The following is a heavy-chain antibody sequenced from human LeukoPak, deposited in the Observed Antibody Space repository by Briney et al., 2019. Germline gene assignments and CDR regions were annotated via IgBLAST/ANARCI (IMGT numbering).Heavy chain of an antibody. CDR2: INHSGST. CDR3: ARGLRCHRLGYCKAPSVYGMDV. V-gene: IGHV4-34*01. Sequence: SETLSLTCAVYGGSFSGYYWSWIRQPPGKGLEWMGEINHSGSTNYNPSLKSRVTISVDTSKNQFSLKLSSVTAADTAVYYCARGLRCHRLGYCKAPSVYGMDVWGQGTTVTVSS. D-gene: IGHD2-15*01. J-gene: IGHJ6*02. CDR1: GGSFSGYY.